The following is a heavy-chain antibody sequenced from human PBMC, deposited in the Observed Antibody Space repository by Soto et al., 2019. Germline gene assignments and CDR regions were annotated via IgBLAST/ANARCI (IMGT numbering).Heavy chain of an antibody. D-gene: IGHD6-13*01. Sequence: GGSLRLSCAASGFTFSSYGMHWVRQAPGKGLEWVAVIWYDGSNKYYADSVKGRFTISRDNSKNTLYLQMNSLRAEDTAVYYCARDGSSSWTFSFDYWGQGTLVTVSS. CDR1: GFTFSSYG. J-gene: IGHJ4*02. CDR2: IWYDGSNK. V-gene: IGHV3-33*01. CDR3: ARDGSSSWTFSFDY.